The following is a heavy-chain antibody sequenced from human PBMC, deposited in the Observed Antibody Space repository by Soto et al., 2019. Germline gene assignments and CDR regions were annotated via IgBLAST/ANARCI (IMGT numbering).Heavy chain of an antibody. D-gene: IGHD3-3*01. CDR3: ARDLVSGSDFWRAYNGGYFDY. Sequence: QVQLVQSGAEVKRPGASVKVSCKASGYTFRNYGITWVRQAPGQGLEWMAWISPYNGNTNYAQDLRGRVTMTTDTSTSTAYMALRSLTSEDTAMYYCARDLVSGSDFWRAYNGGYFDYWGQGTLVTVSS. V-gene: IGHV1-18*01. CDR1: GYTFRNYG. CDR2: ISPYNGNT. J-gene: IGHJ4*02.